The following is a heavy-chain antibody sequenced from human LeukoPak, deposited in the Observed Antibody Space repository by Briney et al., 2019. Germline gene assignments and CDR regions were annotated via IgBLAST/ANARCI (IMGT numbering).Heavy chain of an antibody. J-gene: IGHJ3*02. Sequence: HPGGSLRLSCAASGVTFSSYWMSWVRQAPGKGLEWVANIKEDGSEKYYVDSVKGRFTISRDNAKNSLYLQMNSLRAEDTAVYYCAREMIVVVEHAFDIWGQGTMVTVSS. CDR2: IKEDGSEK. CDR1: GVTFSSYW. V-gene: IGHV3-7*01. D-gene: IGHD2-21*01. CDR3: AREMIVVVEHAFDI.